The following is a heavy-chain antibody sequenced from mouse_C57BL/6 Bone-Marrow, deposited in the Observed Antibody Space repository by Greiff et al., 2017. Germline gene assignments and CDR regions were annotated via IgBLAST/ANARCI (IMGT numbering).Heavy chain of an antibody. J-gene: IGHJ3*01. V-gene: IGHV14-4*01. CDR2: IDPENGDT. Sequence: EVQLQQSGAELVRPGASVKLSCTASGFNIKDDYMHWVKQRPEQGLEWIGWIDPENGDTEYASKFQGKATITADTPSNTAYLQLSSLTSEDTAVYYSTLDSSGAAWFAYWGQGTLVTVSA. D-gene: IGHD3-2*02. CDR3: TLDSSGAAWFAY. CDR1: GFNIKDDY.